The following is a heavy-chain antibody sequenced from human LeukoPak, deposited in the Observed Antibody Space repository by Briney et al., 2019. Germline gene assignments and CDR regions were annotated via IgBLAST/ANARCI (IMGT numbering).Heavy chain of an antibody. CDR2: FDPEDGGT. V-gene: IGHV1-24*01. J-gene: IGHJ4*02. D-gene: IGHD6-6*01. CDR3: ATDLEYSSSSADY. Sequence: ASVKVSCKVSGYTLTELSMHWVRQAPGKGLEWVGGFDPEDGGTIYAQKFQGRVTMTEDTSTDTAYMELSSLRSEDTAVYYCATDLEYSSSSADYWGQGTLVTVSS. CDR1: GYTLTELS.